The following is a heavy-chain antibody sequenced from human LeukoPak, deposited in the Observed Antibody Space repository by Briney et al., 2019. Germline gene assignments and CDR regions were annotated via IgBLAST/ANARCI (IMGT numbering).Heavy chain of an antibody. D-gene: IGHD6-13*01. V-gene: IGHV1-8*03. Sequence: ASVKVSCKASEYTFTGYYMHWVRQAPGQGLEWMGWMNPISGNTGYAQKFQGRVTITRNTSISTAYMELSSLRSEDTAVYYCARGFSSSWYYYYYYMDVWGKGTTVTVSS. CDR1: EYTFTGYY. CDR3: ARGFSSSWYYYYYYMDV. CDR2: MNPISGNT. J-gene: IGHJ6*03.